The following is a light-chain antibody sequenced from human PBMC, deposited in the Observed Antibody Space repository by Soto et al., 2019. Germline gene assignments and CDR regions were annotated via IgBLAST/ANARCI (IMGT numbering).Light chain of an antibody. CDR1: QSISTW. CDR2: DAS. Sequence: DFQMTQSPSTLSASVGDRVIITCRASQSISTWLAWYQQKPGKAPNLLIYDASSLESGVPSRFSGSGSGTEFTLTISSLQPDDFATYYCQQYNSYSITFGQGTRLEIK. CDR3: QQYNSYSIT. V-gene: IGKV1-5*01. J-gene: IGKJ5*01.